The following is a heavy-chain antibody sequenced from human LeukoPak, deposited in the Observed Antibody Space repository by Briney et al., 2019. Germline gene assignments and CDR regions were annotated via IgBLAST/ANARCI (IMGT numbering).Heavy chain of an antibody. CDR3: AREGFRVAGYDAFDI. V-gene: IGHV3-7*01. CDR1: GFTLSSYW. Sequence: PGGSLRLSCAASGFTLSSYWMSWVRQAPGKGLEWVANIKQDGSEKYYVDSVKGRFTISRDNAKNSLYLQMNSLRAEDTAVYYCAREGFRVAGYDAFDIWGQGTMVTVSS. J-gene: IGHJ3*02. CDR2: IKQDGSEK. D-gene: IGHD6-19*01.